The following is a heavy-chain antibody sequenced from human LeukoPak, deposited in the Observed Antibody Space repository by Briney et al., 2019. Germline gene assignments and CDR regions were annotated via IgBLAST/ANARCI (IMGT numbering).Heavy chain of an antibody. CDR1: GFRVNDYY. CDR2: IGGSESIV. J-gene: IGHJ4*02. D-gene: IGHD1-7*01. Sequence: GGSLRLSRVVSGFRVNDYYMSWIRQAPGKGLEWISDIGGSESIVSYAGSVRGRFTVSRDFAMNSLFLQLSSLGADDTAVYYCGREMVAGTFDSWGQGTLVTVSS. V-gene: IGHV3-11*01. CDR3: GREMVAGTFDS.